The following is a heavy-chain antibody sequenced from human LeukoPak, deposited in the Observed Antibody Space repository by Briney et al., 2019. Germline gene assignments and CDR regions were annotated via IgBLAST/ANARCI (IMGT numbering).Heavy chain of an antibody. CDR3: ARRCISTTCYNY. CDR1: GSSICSTTFY. V-gene: IGHV4-39*01. CDR2: IYYSGTT. J-gene: IGHJ4*02. Sequence: SETLSLTCTVSGSSICSTTFYWGWIRQPPGKGLEWIGNIYYSGTTYYNPSLKSRVTISVDTSKNQFSLKLSSVTAADTAVYYCARRCISTTCYNYWGQGTLVTVSS. D-gene: IGHD2-2*02.